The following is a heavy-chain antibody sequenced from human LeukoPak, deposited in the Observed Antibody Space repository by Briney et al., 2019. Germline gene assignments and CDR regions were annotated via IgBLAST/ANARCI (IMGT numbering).Heavy chain of an antibody. J-gene: IGHJ6*02. CDR1: GFTFSSYG. D-gene: IGHD3-3*01. CDR2: LSCDGSNK. V-gene: IGHV3-30*18. CDR3: AKDDEVGITIFGVVTETPDYYGMDV. Sequence: GGSLRLSCAASGFTFSSYGMHWVRQAPGKGLEWVAVLSCDGSNKYYADSVKGRFTISRDNSKNTLYLQMNSLRAEDTAVYYCAKDDEVGITIFGVVTETPDYYGMDVWGQGTTVTVSS.